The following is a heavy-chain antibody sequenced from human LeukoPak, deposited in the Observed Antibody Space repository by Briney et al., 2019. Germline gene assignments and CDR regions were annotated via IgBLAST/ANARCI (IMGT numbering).Heavy chain of an antibody. Sequence: SETLSLTCTVSGGSVSIFYWSWIRQPPAKGLEWVGYIYNTGYTNYYASLKSRVTISIDTTNNQFPLKLTSVTAADTAVYFCARHGWGGSSNFDYWGRGTLVTVSS. V-gene: IGHV4-59*08. CDR1: GGSVSIFY. J-gene: IGHJ4*02. CDR2: IYNTGYT. CDR3: ARHGWGGSSNFDY. D-gene: IGHD1-26*01.